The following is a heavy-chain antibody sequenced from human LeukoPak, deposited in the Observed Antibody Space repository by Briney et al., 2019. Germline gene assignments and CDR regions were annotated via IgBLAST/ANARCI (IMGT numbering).Heavy chain of an antibody. Sequence: ETQSLTCTVSGGSISSYYWSWIRQPPGKGLEWIGYIYYSGSTNYNPSLKSRVTISVDTSKNQFSLKLSSVTAADTAVYYCARDSHPYYVWGQGTLVTVSS. D-gene: IGHD3-16*01. V-gene: IGHV4-59*01. CDR3: ARDSHPYYV. CDR2: IYYSGST. J-gene: IGHJ4*02. CDR1: GGSISSYY.